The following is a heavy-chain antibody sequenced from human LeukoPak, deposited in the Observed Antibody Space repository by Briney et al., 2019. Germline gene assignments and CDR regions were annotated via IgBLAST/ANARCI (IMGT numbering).Heavy chain of an antibody. Sequence: SETLSLTCTVSGGSISSSSYYWGWIRQSPGRGLEWIGEINHRGSTNHNPSLKSRVTLSVDTSKHQFSLKLTSLTAADAAVYYCASSVGSTDYWGQGTLVTVSS. CDR2: INHRGST. D-gene: IGHD1-26*01. J-gene: IGHJ4*02. V-gene: IGHV4-39*07. CDR3: ASSVGSTDY. CDR1: GGSISSSSYY.